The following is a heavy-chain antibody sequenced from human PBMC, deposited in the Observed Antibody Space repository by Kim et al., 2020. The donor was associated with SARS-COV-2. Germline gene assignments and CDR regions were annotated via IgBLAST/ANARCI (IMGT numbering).Heavy chain of an antibody. J-gene: IGHJ6*02. V-gene: IGHV1-69*13. CDR3: ASDYSNYAVYYYYGMDV. D-gene: IGHD4-4*01. CDR1: GGTFSSYA. CDR2: IIPIFGTA. Sequence: SVKVSCKASGGTFSSYAISWVRQAPGQGLEWMGGIIPIFGTANYAQKFQGRVTITADESTSTAYMELSSLRSEDTAVYYCASDYSNYAVYYYYGMDVWGQGTTVTVSS.